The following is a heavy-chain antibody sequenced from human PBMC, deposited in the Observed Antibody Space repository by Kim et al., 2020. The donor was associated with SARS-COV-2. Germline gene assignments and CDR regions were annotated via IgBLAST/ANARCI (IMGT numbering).Heavy chain of an antibody. CDR2: ICFSGTT. CDR3: ARLWVTYYDSSKGFDY. CDR1: GGSLRSSSYY. D-gene: IGHD3-3*01. V-gene: IGHV4-39*01. J-gene: IGHJ4*02. Sequence: SETLSLTCSVYGGSLRSSSYYWGWFRQPPGQGLEWLVSICFSGTTYYNPALNSRLTMSVDTSQNQFSLTLNSVTAADTPVYFCARLWVTYYDSSKGFDYWGQGAPVTVPS.